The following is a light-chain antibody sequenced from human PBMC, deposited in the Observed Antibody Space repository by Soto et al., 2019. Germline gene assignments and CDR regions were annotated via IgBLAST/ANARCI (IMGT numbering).Light chain of an antibody. V-gene: IGKV4-1*01. CDR2: WAS. CDR3: QQYFDVPFT. CDR1: QSVLYRSDSKNY. J-gene: IGKJ4*01. Sequence: IVMTQSPDSLAVSLGERATINCKSSQSVLYRSDSKNYLAWYQLKPGQPPKLLIYWASARESGVPDRFSGSGSGTDFTLTISSLEAEDVAFYWCQQYFDVPFTFGGGTKVDI.